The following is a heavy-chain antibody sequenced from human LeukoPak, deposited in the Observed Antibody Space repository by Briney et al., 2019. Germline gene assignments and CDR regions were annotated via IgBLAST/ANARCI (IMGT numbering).Heavy chain of an antibody. CDR1: GGSFSGYY. D-gene: IGHD4-11*01. V-gene: IGHV4-34*01. CDR2: INHSGST. J-gene: IGHJ4*02. CDR3: ARGDYRVGYYFDY. Sequence: SGTLSLTCAVYGGSFSGYYWSWIRQPPGKGLEWIGEINHSGSTNYNPSLKSRVTISVDTSKNQFSLKLSSVTAADTAVYYCARGDYRVGYYFDYWGQGTLVTVSS.